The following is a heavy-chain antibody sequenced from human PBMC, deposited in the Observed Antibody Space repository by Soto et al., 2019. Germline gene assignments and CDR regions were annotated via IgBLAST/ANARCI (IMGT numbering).Heavy chain of an antibody. CDR1: GGTFSSYT. V-gene: IGHV1-69*02. CDR3: ARAIPQVVGFGSYYYYGMDV. CDR2: IIPILGIA. Sequence: QVQLVQSGAEVKKPGSSVKVSCKASGGTFSSYTISWVRQAPGQGLEWMGRIIPILGIANYAQKFQGRVTITADTSTSTAYMELSSLRSEDTAVYYCARAIPQVVGFGSYYYYGMDVWGQGTTVTVSS. J-gene: IGHJ6*02. D-gene: IGHD2-15*01.